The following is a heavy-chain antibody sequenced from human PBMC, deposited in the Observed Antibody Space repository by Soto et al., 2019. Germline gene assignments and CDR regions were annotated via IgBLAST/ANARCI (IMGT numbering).Heavy chain of an antibody. J-gene: IGHJ6*02. V-gene: IGHV1-2*02. D-gene: IGHD5-12*01. CDR3: ASLSPSLAPGNPTYYYYGMDV. CDR1: GYTFTGYY. Sequence: ASVKVSCKASGYTFTGYYMHWVRQAPGQGLEWMGWINPNSGGTNYAQKFQGRVTMTRDTSISTAYTELSRLRSDDTAVYYCASLSPSLAPGNPTYYYYGMDVWGQGTTVTVSS. CDR2: INPNSGGT.